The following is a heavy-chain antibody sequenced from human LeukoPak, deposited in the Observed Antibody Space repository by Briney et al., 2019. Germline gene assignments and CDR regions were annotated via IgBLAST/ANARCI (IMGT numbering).Heavy chain of an antibody. Sequence: GSLRLSCAASGFTFSSYVMHWVRQAPGKGLEWVAVISSDGSSKYYADSVKGRFTISRDNSKNTLYVQMNSLRAEDTAVYYCARGKKIWSTLGDWGQGTLVTVSS. V-gene: IGHV3-30-3*01. CDR2: ISSDGSSK. CDR3: ARGKKIWSTLGD. CDR1: GFTFSSYV. J-gene: IGHJ4*02. D-gene: IGHD3-16*01.